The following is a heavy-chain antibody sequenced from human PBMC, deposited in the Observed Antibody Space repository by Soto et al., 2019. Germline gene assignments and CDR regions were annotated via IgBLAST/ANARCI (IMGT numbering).Heavy chain of an antibody. D-gene: IGHD6-13*01. J-gene: IGHJ6*02. CDR1: GGSISSGDYY. CDR3: TRDSAAGGTGNYGMDV. Sequence: SETLSLTCTVSGGSISSGDYYWSWIRQPPGKGLEWIGYIYYSGSTYYNPSLKSRVTISVDTSKNQFSLKLTSVTAADTAVYYCTRDSAAGGTGNYGMDVWGQGTTVTVSS. V-gene: IGHV4-30-4*01. CDR2: IYYSGST.